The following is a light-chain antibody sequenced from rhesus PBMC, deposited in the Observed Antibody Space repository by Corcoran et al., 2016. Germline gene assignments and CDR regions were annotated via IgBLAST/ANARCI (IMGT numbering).Light chain of an antibody. V-gene: IGKV1-69*01. CDR1: QGISNW. Sequence: DIQMTQSPSSLSASVGDRVTITCRASQGISNWLAWYQQKLGKAPKLLIYRASNLQTGVPSRFSGSGSGTEFTLTISSLQPEDIATYFCQQHANSPWTFGRGTKVEIE. J-gene: IGKJ1*01. CDR2: RAS. CDR3: QQHANSPWT.